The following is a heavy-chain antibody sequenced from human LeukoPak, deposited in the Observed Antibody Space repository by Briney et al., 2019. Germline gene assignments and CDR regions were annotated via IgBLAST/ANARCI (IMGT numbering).Heavy chain of an antibody. CDR3: ARENQESYCSSTSCYYYYGMDV. CDR1: GFTFSNYW. Sequence: HPGGSLRLSCAVSGFTFSNYWMSWVRQAPGKGLEWVANINQDGSEKYYVDSVKGRFTISRDNAKNSLYLQMNSLRAEDTAVYYCARENQESYCSSTSCYYYYGMDVWGQGTTVTVSS. V-gene: IGHV3-7*01. D-gene: IGHD2-2*01. CDR2: INQDGSEK. J-gene: IGHJ6*02.